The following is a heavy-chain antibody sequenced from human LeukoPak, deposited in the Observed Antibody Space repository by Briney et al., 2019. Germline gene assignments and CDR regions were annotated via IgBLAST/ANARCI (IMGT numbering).Heavy chain of an antibody. D-gene: IGHD6-19*01. V-gene: IGHV4-34*01. CDR1: GGSFSGYY. Sequence: SETLSLTCAVYGGSFSGYYWSWIRQPPGKGLEWIGEINHSGSTNYNPSLKSRVTISVDTSKNQFSLKLSSVTAADTAVYYCAGVAVAAINDYWGQGTLVTVSS. J-gene: IGHJ4*02. CDR3: AGVAVAAINDY. CDR2: INHSGST.